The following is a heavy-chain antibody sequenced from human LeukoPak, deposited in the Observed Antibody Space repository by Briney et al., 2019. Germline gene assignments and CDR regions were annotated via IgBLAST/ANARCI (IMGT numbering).Heavy chain of an antibody. J-gene: IGHJ4*02. CDR1: GGTFSSYA. V-gene: IGHV1-69*05. CDR3: ARARRIAARLAFDY. CDR2: IIPIFGTA. D-gene: IGHD6-6*01. Sequence: ASVKVSCTASGGTFSSYAISWVRQAPGQGLEWMGGIIPIFGTANYAQKFQGRVTITTDESTSTAYMELSSLRSEDTAVYYCARARRIAARLAFDYWGQGTLVTVSS.